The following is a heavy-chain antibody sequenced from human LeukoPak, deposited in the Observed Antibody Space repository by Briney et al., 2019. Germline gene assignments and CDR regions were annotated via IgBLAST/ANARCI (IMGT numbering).Heavy chain of an antibody. V-gene: IGHV3-48*03. J-gene: IGHJ4*02. CDR3: AREGVVVSAAVDY. Sequence: GGSLRLSCAASGFTFSNYEMNWVRQAPGKGLVWVSYISISGSTIYYADSVKGRFTISRDNAKNSLYLQMNSLRAEDTAVYYCAREGVVVSAAVDYWGQGTLVTVSS. D-gene: IGHD2-2*01. CDR2: ISISGSTI. CDR1: GFTFSNYE.